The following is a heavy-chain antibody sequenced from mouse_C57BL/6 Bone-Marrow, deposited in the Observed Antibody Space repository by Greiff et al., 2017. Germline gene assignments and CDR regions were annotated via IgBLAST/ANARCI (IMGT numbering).Heavy chain of an antibody. CDR3: TTNYYGSLAWFAY. V-gene: IGHV14-4*01. Sequence: EVQLQQSGAELVRPGASVKLSCTASGFNIKDDYMHWVKQRPEQGLEWIGWIDPENGDTEYASKFQGKATITADTSSNTAYLQLSSLTSEDTAVYYCTTNYYGSLAWFAYWGKGTLVTVSA. D-gene: IGHD1-1*01. CDR1: GFNIKDDY. CDR2: IDPENGDT. J-gene: IGHJ3*01.